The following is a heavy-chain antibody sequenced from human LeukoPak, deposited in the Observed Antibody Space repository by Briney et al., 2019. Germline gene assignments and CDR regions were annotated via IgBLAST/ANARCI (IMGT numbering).Heavy chain of an antibody. D-gene: IGHD3-16*01. CDR1: GFTFSSYS. V-gene: IGHV3-21*01. CDR3: ARNPPGGYYYMDV. J-gene: IGHJ6*03. Sequence: PGGSLRLSCAASGFTFSSYSMNWVRQAPGKGLEWVSSISSGSSYIYYADSLKGRFTISRDNAKNSLYLQMNSLRADDTAVYYCARNPPGGYYYMDVWGKGTTVTVSS. CDR2: ISSGSSYI.